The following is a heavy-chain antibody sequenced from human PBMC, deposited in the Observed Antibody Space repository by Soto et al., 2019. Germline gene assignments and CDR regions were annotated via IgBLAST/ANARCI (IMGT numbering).Heavy chain of an antibody. Sequence: QVQLVESGGGVVQPERSLRLSCAASGFTFSRQAMHWVRQAPGRGLEWVAVIWYHGVDKYYADSVKGRFTISRDNSKNTVYLQMNSLRGEETAVYYCETGFLGLCIGGNCRVDCWGQGSLVTASS. D-gene: IGHD2-15*01. CDR1: GFTFSRQA. CDR3: ETGFLGLCIGGNCRVDC. V-gene: IGHV3-33*01. CDR2: IWYHGVDK. J-gene: IGHJ4*02.